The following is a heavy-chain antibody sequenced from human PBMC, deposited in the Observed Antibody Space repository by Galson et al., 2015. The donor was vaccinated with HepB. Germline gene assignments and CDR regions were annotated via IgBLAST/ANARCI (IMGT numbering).Heavy chain of an antibody. D-gene: IGHD5-12*01. J-gene: IGHJ6*02. V-gene: IGHV3-74*01. CDR3: ARDIGQLVGGYSGYDYGDYYYYGMDV. Sequence: SLRLSCAASGFTFSSYWMHWVRQAPGKGLVWVSRINSDGSSTSYADSVKGRFAISRDNAKNTLYLQMNSLRAEDTAVYYCARDIGQLVGGYSGYDYGDYYYYGMDVWGQGTTVTVSS. CDR1: GFTFSSYW. CDR2: INSDGSST.